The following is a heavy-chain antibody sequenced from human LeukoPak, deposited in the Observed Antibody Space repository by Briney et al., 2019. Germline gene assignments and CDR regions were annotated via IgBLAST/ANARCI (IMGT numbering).Heavy chain of an antibody. D-gene: IGHD3-9*01. Sequence: GGSLRLSCAASGFTFDDYGMSWVRQAPGKGLEWVSGINWNGGRTGYADSVKGRFTISRDNAKNSLYLQMNSLRAEDTALYYCARVWGYDILTGHLDYWGQGTLVTVSS. CDR3: ARVWGYDILTGHLDY. CDR1: GFTFDDYG. CDR2: INWNGGRT. V-gene: IGHV3-20*04. J-gene: IGHJ4*02.